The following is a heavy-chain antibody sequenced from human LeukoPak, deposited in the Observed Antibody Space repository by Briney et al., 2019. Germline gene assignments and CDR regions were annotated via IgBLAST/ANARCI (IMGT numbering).Heavy chain of an antibody. CDR1: GYTFTSYG. Sequence: ASVKVSCKASGYTFTSYGISWVRQAPGQGLEWMGWISAYNGNTNYAQKLQGRVTMTTDTSTSTAYMELRSLRSDDTAVYYCAGVGQTYYDFWSGYYGMDVWGQGTTVTVSS. J-gene: IGHJ6*02. D-gene: IGHD3-3*01. CDR3: AGVGQTYYDFWSGYYGMDV. V-gene: IGHV1-18*01. CDR2: ISAYNGNT.